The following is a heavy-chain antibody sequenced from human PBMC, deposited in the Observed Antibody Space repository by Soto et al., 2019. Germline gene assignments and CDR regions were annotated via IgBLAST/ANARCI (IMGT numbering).Heavy chain of an antibody. D-gene: IGHD2-15*01. CDR3: AKDSVVVVYYFDY. CDR2: ISYDGSNK. J-gene: IGHJ4*02. CDR1: GFTFSSYG. Sequence: GGSLRLSCAASGFTFSSYGMHWVRQAPGKGLEWVAVISYDGSNKYYADSVKGRFTISRDNSKNTLYLQMNSLRAEDTAVYYCAKDSVVVVYYFDYWGQGTLVTVSS. V-gene: IGHV3-30*18.